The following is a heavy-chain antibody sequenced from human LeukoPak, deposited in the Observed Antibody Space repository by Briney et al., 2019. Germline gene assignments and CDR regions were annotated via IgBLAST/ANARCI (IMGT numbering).Heavy chain of an antibody. D-gene: IGHD6-19*01. Sequence: GGSLRLSCAASGFTFSSYWMSWVRQAPGKGLEWVSAISGSGGSTYYADSVKGRFTISRDNAKNSLYLQMNSLRAEDTAVYYCARDPNSSGFFDYWGQGTLVTVSS. CDR3: ARDPNSSGFFDY. CDR2: ISGSGGST. CDR1: GFTFSSYW. V-gene: IGHV3-21*01. J-gene: IGHJ4*02.